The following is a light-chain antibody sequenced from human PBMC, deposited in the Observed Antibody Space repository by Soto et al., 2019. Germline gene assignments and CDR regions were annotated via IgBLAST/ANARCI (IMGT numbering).Light chain of an antibody. V-gene: IGLV2-11*01. CDR1: SSDLGGYNF. Sequence: QSALTQPRSVSGSPGQSVTISCTGTSSDLGGYNFVSWYQHHPGKAPKLMIYDVSKRPSGVPDCFSGSKSGNTASLTISGLQAEDEADYYCCSYAGSYTWVFGGGTKLTVL. J-gene: IGLJ3*02. CDR2: DVS. CDR3: CSYAGSYTWV.